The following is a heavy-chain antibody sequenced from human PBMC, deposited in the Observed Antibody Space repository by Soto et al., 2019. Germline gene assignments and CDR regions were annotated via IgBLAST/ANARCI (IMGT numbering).Heavy chain of an antibody. CDR3: ARGSAWSGSNWFDP. J-gene: IGHJ5*01. CDR1: GGSINSFF. CDR2: IYYSGST. D-gene: IGHD6-19*01. V-gene: IGHV4-59*08. Sequence: SETLSLTXTVSGGSINSFFWGWIRQPPGKGLEWVAYIYYSGSTSYNPSLKSRVTISVDTSKNQFSLKLNSVTAADTAVYYCARGSAWSGSNWFDPWGQGTLVTVSS.